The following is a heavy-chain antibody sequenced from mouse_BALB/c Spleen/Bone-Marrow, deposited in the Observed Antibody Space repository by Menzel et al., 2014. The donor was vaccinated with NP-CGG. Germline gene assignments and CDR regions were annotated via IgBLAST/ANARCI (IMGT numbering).Heavy chain of an antibody. CDR3: ARGYPGYYAMDY. V-gene: IGHV1-67*01. CDR1: GYTFTEYA. Sequence: QVHVKQSGPELVRPGVSVKISCKGSGYTFTEYAMHWVKQSHAKGLEWIGVISTYSGNTNYNQKFKGKATLTVDKSSSTAFMELARLTSEDSAIYFCARGYPGYYAMDYWGQGTSVTVSS. D-gene: IGHD2-14*01. J-gene: IGHJ4*01. CDR2: ISTYSGNT.